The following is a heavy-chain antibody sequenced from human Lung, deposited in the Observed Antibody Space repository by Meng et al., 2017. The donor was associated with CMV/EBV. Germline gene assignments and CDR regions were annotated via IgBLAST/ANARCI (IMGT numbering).Heavy chain of an antibody. CDR1: RGRFGNYG. D-gene: IGHD6-19*01. Sequence: SVXVSCKASRGRFGNYGISWARQAPGQGLEWMGGIIPFLGVASYAPKFKGRFTITTDKSTGTVYMDLSSLRSEDTAVYYCATDAVARWDYWGQGTMVTVSS. V-gene: IGHV1-69*10. CDR3: ATDAVARWDY. J-gene: IGHJ4*02. CDR2: IIPFLGVA.